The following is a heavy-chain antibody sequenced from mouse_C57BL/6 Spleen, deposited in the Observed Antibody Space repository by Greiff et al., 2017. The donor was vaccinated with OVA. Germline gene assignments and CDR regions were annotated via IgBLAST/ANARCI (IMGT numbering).Heavy chain of an antibody. J-gene: IGHJ1*03. Sequence: QVQLQQSGPELVKPGASVKISCKASGYTFPDYYINWVKQRPGQGLEWIGWIYPGSGNTKYNEKFKGKATLTVDTSSSTAYMQLSSLTSEDSAVYFCSRTPHYYGSSPWYFDVWGTGTTVTVSS. CDR1: GYTFPDYY. V-gene: IGHV1-84*01. CDR3: SRTPHYYGSSPWYFDV. D-gene: IGHD1-1*01. CDR2: IYPGSGNT.